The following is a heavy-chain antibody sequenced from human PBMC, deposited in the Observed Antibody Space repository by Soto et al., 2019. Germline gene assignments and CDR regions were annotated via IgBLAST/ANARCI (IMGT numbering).Heavy chain of an antibody. CDR3: AKSGFADLEY. Sequence: EVPLLQSGGGLVQPGGSLRLSCAASGFTFSTYDMAWVRQAPGKGLEWVSTVSGGGDHTYYADSVKGRSTISRDASKNTLYLQMDSLRVEDTAVYYCAKSGFADLEYWGQGALVNVSS. J-gene: IGHJ1*01. V-gene: IGHV3-23*01. CDR2: VSGGGDHT. CDR1: GFTFSTYD. D-gene: IGHD1-26*01.